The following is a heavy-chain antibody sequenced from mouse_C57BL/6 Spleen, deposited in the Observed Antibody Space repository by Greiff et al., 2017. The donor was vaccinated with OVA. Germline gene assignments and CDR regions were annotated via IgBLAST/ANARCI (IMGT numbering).Heavy chain of an antibody. V-gene: IGHV1-55*01. J-gene: IGHJ4*01. CDR2: IYPGSGST. CDR3: ASYDGYYDAMDY. CDR1: GYTFTSYW. D-gene: IGHD2-3*01. Sequence: QVQLQQPGAELVKPGASVKMSCKASGYTFTSYWITWVKQRPGQGLEWIGDIYPGSGSTNYNEKFKSKATLTVDTSSSTAYMQLSSLTSEDSAVYYCASYDGYYDAMDYWGQGTSVTVSS.